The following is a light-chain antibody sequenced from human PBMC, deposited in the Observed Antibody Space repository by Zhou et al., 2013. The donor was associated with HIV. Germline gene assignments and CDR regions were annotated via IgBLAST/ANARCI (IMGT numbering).Light chain of an antibody. J-gene: IGKJ2*01. Sequence: EIVMTQSPDTLSLSPGERATLSCRASQSVSSNYLGWYQQKPGQAPRLLIYGASSRATGIPDRFSGSGSGTDFTLTISRLESEDFAVYYCQQYGTSLVTFGQGTKLEIK. CDR1: QSVSSNY. CDR3: QQYGTSLVT. CDR2: GAS. V-gene: IGKV3-20*01.